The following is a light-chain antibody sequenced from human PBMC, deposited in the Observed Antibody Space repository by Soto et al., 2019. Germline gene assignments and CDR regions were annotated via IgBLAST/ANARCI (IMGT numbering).Light chain of an antibody. V-gene: IGKV3-11*01. Sequence: DMVLSQSPATLSLSPGGRATLSCRASQSVSTYLAWYQQKPGQAPRLLIYDASNRATGIPARFSGSGSGTDFTLTISSLEPEDFAVYYCQQRSDWPTFGQGTKVDIK. CDR1: QSVSTY. CDR3: QQRSDWPT. J-gene: IGKJ1*01. CDR2: DAS.